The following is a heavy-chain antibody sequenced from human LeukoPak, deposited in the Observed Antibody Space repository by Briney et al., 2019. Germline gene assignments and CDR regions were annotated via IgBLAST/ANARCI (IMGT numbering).Heavy chain of an antibody. V-gene: IGHV1-2*02. J-gene: IGHJ6*04. CDR2: INPNSGGT. D-gene: IGHD2-2*01. Sequence: GASVKVSSKASGYTFTAYYIHWVRQAPGQGLEWMGWINPNSGGTNYAQKFQGRVTLTRDTSITTAYMELSRLRSDDTAVYYCAKARGLYCSSTSCYDCDVWGKGTTVTVSS. CDR1: GYTFTAYY. CDR3: AKARGLYCSSTSCYDCDV.